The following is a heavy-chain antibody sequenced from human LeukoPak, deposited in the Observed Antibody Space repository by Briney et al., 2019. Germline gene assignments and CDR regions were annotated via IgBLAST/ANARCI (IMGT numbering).Heavy chain of an antibody. D-gene: IGHD2-15*01. CDR2: ISSSSSYI. Sequence: GGSLRLSCAASGFTFSSYSMNWVRQAPGKGLEWVSSISSSSSYIYYADSVKGRFTISRDNAKNSLYLQMNSLRAEDTAVHYCARPIVAGRGDAFDIWGQGTMVTVSS. CDR3: ARPIVAGRGDAFDI. CDR1: GFTFSSYS. V-gene: IGHV3-21*01. J-gene: IGHJ3*02.